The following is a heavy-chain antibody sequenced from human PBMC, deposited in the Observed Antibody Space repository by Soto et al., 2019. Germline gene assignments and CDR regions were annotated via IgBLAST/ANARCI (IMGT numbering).Heavy chain of an antibody. CDR1: GDSVSNDNYY. D-gene: IGHD3-16*01. Sequence: SGTVSLTCAVSGDSVSNDNYYWSWIRQPPGKGLEWIGYIYYSGTTNYNSYLKSRLSLSVDMSKNQFSLKLASVTAADTAVYFCARSQRGRTAFTFDYWGQGALVTVSS. J-gene: IGHJ4*02. CDR2: IYYSGTT. CDR3: ARSQRGRTAFTFDY. V-gene: IGHV4-61*01.